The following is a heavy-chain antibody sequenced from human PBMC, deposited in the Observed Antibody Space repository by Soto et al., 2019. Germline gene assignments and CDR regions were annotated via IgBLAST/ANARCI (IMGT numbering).Heavy chain of an antibody. CDR1: GGTFSSYA. D-gene: IGHD5-12*01. Sequence: SVKVSCKASGGTFSSYAISWVRQAPGQGLEWMGGIIPIFGTANYAQKFQGRVTITADKSTSTAYMELSSLRSEDTAVYYCARNWGGYNIFDYWGQGTLVTVSS. V-gene: IGHV1-69*06. J-gene: IGHJ4*02. CDR2: IIPIFGTA. CDR3: ARNWGGYNIFDY.